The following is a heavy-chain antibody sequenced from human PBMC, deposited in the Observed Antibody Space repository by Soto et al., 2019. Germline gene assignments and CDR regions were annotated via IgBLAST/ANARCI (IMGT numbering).Heavy chain of an antibody. CDR1: GYTFTSCG. V-gene: IGHV1-18*01. CDR3: ARILYDILTGYGMDV. Sequence: ASVKVSCKASGYTFTSCGISWVRQAPGQGLEWMGWISAYNGNTNYAQKLQGRVTMTTDTSTSTAYMELRSLRSDDTAVYYCARILYDILTGYGMDVWGQGTTVTVSS. CDR2: ISAYNGNT. J-gene: IGHJ6*02. D-gene: IGHD3-9*01.